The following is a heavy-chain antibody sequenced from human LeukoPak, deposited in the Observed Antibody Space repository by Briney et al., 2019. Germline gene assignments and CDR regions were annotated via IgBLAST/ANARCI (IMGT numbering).Heavy chain of an antibody. V-gene: IGHV3-13*01. CDR3: ARMGATLDAFDI. Sequence: GGSLRLSCAASGFTFSSYDMHWVRQATGKGLEWASAIGTAGDTYYPGSVKGRFTISRENAKNSLYLQMNSLRAEDTAVYYCARMGATLDAFDIWGQGTMVTVSS. J-gene: IGHJ3*02. D-gene: IGHD1-26*01. CDR2: IGTAGDT. CDR1: GFTFSSYD.